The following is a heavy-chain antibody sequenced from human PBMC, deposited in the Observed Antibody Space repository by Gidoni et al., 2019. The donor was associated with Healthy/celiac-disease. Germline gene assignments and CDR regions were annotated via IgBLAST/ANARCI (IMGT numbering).Heavy chain of an antibody. Sequence: EVQLVESGGGLVQPGRSLRLSCTASGFTFGDYAMSWVRQAPGKGLEWVGFIRSKAYGGTTEYAASVKGRFTISRDDSKSIAYLQMNSLKTEDTAVYYCTRVVPAAMGGVYWGQGTLVTVSS. J-gene: IGHJ4*02. V-gene: IGHV3-49*04. CDR3: TRVVPAAMGGVY. D-gene: IGHD2-2*01. CDR2: IRSKAYGGTT. CDR1: GFTFGDYA.